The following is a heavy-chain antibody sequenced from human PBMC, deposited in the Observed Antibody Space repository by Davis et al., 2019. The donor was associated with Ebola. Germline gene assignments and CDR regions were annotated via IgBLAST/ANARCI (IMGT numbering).Heavy chain of an antibody. J-gene: IGHJ4*02. CDR3: ARVEADIVLMVYATFDY. V-gene: IGHV1-46*01. D-gene: IGHD2-8*01. Sequence: ASVKVSCKASGYTFTSYYMHWVRQAPGQGLEWMGIINPSGGSTSYAQKFQGRVTMTRDTSMSTVYMELRSLRSDDTAVYYCARVEADIVLMVYATFDYWGQGTLVTVSS. CDR1: GYTFTSYY. CDR2: INPSGGST.